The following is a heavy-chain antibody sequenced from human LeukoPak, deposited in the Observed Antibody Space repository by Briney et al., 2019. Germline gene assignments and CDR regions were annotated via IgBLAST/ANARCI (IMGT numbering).Heavy chain of an antibody. Sequence: ASVKVSCKASGYTFTSYYMHWVRQAPGRGLEWMGIINPSGGSTSYAQKFQGRVTMTRDTSTSTVYMELSSLRSEDTAVYYCARDLRFYDSSAYYYPLGYWGQGTLVTVSS. CDR1: GYTFTSYY. V-gene: IGHV1-46*01. J-gene: IGHJ4*02. D-gene: IGHD3-22*01. CDR2: INPSGGST. CDR3: ARDLRFYDSSAYYYPLGY.